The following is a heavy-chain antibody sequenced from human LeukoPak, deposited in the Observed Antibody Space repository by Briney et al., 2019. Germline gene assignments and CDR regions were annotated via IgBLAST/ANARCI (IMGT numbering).Heavy chain of an antibody. CDR1: GFIFSSHA. CDR3: AKRNTMVRGGPCFDY. D-gene: IGHD3-10*01. Sequence: GGSLRLSCAASGFIFSSHAMNWVRQAPGKGLEWVSVISGSGGMTYYADSVKGRFTVSRDNSKDTLYLQMNDLRPDDTAIYYCAKRNTMVRGGPCFDYWGQGLLVTVSS. V-gene: IGHV3-23*01. J-gene: IGHJ4*02. CDR2: ISGSGGMT.